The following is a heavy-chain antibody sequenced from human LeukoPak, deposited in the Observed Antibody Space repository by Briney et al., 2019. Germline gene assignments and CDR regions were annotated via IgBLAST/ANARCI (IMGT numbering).Heavy chain of an antibody. J-gene: IGHJ4*02. CDR3: GRRYCSGGRCYSGFDY. CDR2: INTITGNP. V-gene: IGHV7-4-1*02. Sequence: GAGVNVPCKASGYTFTSYALNWVRQAPGRGLEWVGWINTITGNPKYAQGLTERFVFTLDTAVGTVHLHINSLKGGDAAGYFCGRRYCSGGRCYSGFDYWGQGTRVTVSS. D-gene: IGHD2-15*01. CDR1: GYTFTSYA.